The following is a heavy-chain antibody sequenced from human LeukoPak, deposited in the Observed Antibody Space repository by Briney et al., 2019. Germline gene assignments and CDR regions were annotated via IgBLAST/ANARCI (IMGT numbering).Heavy chain of an antibody. J-gene: IGHJ4*02. D-gene: IGHD6-19*01. CDR2: IIPIFGTA. Sequence: SVKVSCKASVGTFSSYAISWVRQAPGQGLEWMGGIIPIFGTANYAQKFQGRVTITTDESTSTAYMELSSLRSEDTAVYYWASVPEQWLLFDYGGQGTLVTVSS. V-gene: IGHV1-69*05. CDR3: ASVPEQWLLFDY. CDR1: VGTFSSYA.